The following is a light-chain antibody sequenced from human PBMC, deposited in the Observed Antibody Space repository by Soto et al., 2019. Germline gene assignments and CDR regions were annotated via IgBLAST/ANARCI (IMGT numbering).Light chain of an antibody. CDR1: QRISNIY. CDR2: DAS. CDR3: QQYARPPYA. V-gene: IGKV3-20*01. J-gene: IGKJ2*01. Sequence: EMVLTESPSTLSLSPGERATLSCRASQRISNIYLAWYQQKPGQAPRLLLYDASSRATGIPDRVRGSGSGTDFTLTISRLETEAFAVYYCQQYARPPYAFGQGIKVDI.